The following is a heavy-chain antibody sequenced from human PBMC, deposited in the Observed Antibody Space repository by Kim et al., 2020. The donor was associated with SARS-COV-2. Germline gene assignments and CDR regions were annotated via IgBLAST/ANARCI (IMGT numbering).Heavy chain of an antibody. J-gene: IGHJ4*02. CDR1: GYTFTSYG. Sequence: ASVKVSCKASGYTFTSYGISWVRQAPGQGLEWMGWISAYNGNTNYAQKLQGRVTMTTDTSTSTAYMELRSLRSDDTAVYYCARDLRVSYYDFALGTRNDYWGQGTLVTVSS. CDR2: ISAYNGNT. V-gene: IGHV1-18*04. D-gene: IGHD3-22*01. CDR3: ARDLRVSYYDFALGTRNDY.